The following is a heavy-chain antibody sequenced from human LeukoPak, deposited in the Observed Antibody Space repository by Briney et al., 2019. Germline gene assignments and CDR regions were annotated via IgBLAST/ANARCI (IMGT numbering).Heavy chain of an antibody. CDR2: IKQGGSDK. V-gene: IGHV3-7*01. CDR1: GFSFSTYW. CDR3: TRDTGCSGGTCFSFYDS. J-gene: IGHJ4*02. D-gene: IGHD2-15*01. Sequence: GGSLRLSCAASGFSFSTYWMTWVRQAPGKGLEWVANIKQGGSDKYYVDSVKGRFTISRDNAKNSLYLQMNSLRAEDTAVYYCTRDTGCSGGTCFSFYDSWGQGTLVTVSS.